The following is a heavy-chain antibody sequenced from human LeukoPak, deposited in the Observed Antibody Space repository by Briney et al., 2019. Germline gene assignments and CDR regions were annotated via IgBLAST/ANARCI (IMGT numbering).Heavy chain of an antibody. CDR2: IYTSGST. CDR1: GGSISSYY. V-gene: IGHV4-4*07. CDR3: ARDTDYDFWSGYFDY. D-gene: IGHD3-3*01. J-gene: IGHJ4*02. Sequence: SETLSLTCAVSGGSISSYYWSWIRQPAGKGLEWIGRIYTSGSTNYNPSLKSRVTMSVDTSKNQFSLKLSSVTAADTAVYYCARDTDYDFWSGYFDYWGQGTLVTVSS.